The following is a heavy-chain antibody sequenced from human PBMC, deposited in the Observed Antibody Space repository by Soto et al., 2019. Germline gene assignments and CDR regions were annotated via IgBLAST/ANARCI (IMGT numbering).Heavy chain of an antibody. CDR1: GDSISSSTY. J-gene: IGHJ4*02. Sequence: QVQLQESGPGLVKPSGTLSLTCTVSGDSISSSTYWSWVRQPPGKGLEWIGQIYHSGSTSYNPSLKSPVPISVDKSKNQFSLNLSSVTAADTAVFYCARQGPRMYYFDYWGQGTLVTVSS. CDR2: IYHSGST. CDR3: ARQGPRMYYFDY. V-gene: IGHV4-4*02.